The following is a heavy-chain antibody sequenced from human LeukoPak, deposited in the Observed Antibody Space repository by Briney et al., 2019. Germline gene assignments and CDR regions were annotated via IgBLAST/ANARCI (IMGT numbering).Heavy chain of an antibody. CDR2: TRNKANSYTT. Sequence: GRSLRLSCAASGFTFSDHYMDWVRQAPGEGLEWVGRTRNKANSYTTEYAASVKDRFTISRDDSEKSLYLQMNSLKTEDTAAYYCARVRYCSSTTCRGAFDIWGQGTMVTVSS. J-gene: IGHJ3*02. V-gene: IGHV3-72*01. D-gene: IGHD2-2*01. CDR3: ARVRYCSSTTCRGAFDI. CDR1: GFTFSDHY.